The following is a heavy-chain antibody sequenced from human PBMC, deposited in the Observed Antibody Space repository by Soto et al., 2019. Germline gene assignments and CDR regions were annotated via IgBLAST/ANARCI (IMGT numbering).Heavy chain of an antibody. V-gene: IGHV1-8*01. CDR2: MNPNSGNT. J-gene: IGHJ6*03. CDR1: GYTFTSYD. CDR3: ARRGRRKSYYYYYYMDV. D-gene: IGHD3-10*01. Sequence: ASVKVSCKASGYTFTSYDINWVRQATGQGLEWMGWMNPNSGNTGYAQKFQGRVTMTRNTSISTAYMELSSLRSEDTAVYYCARRGRRKSYYYYYYMDVWGKGTTVTVSS.